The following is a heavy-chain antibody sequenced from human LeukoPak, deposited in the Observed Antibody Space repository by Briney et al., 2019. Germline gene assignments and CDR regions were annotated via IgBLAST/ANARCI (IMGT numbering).Heavy chain of an antibody. Sequence: GGSLRLSCAASGFPFSDHYMDWVRQAPGKGLEWVGRTRNKANSYTPEYAASVKGRFTIPSDDSNNSLYLQMNSLKTDDTAVYYCARSGRSGSYYSDFDYWGQGTLVTVSS. CDR2: TRNKANSYTP. D-gene: IGHD1-26*01. V-gene: IGHV3-72*01. J-gene: IGHJ4*02. CDR3: ARSGRSGSYYSDFDY. CDR1: GFPFSDHY.